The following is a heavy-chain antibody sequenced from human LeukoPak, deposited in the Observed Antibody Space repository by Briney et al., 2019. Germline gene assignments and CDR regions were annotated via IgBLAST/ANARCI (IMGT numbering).Heavy chain of an antibody. V-gene: IGHV4-59*01. CDR1: GGSISSYY. CDR2: IYYSGST. J-gene: IGHJ2*01. Sequence: SETLSLTYTVSGGSISSYYWSWIRQPPGKGLEWIGYIYYSGSTNYNPSLKSRVTISVDTSKNQFSLKLSSVTAADTAVYYCAREAPAQGFDLWGRGTLVTVSS. CDR3: AREAPAQGFDL.